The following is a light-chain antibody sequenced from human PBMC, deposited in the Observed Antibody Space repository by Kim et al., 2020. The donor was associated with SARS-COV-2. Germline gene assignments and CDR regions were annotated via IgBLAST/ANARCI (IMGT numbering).Light chain of an antibody. J-gene: IGLJ1*01. V-gene: IGLV1-40*01. CDR2: GNS. Sequence: RVTISCPGSSSDIGAGYDVHWYQRFPGTAPKLLIYGNSNRPSGVPDRFSGSKSGTSASLAITGLQAEDEADYYCQSYDSSLSGYVFGTGTKVTVL. CDR3: QSYDSSLSGYV. CDR1: SSDIGAGYD.